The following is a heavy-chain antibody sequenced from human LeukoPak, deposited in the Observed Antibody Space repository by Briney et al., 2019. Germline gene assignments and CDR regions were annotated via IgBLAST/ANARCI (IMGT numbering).Heavy chain of an antibody. J-gene: IGHJ4*02. D-gene: IGHD6-19*01. V-gene: IGHV3-74*01. CDR1: GFTSSKYW. CDR3: ATKQWLAPPPDS. Sequence: GGSLRLSCAASGFTSSKYWMLWVRQAPGKGLESVSRINTDGTVTTYADSVEGRFTVSRDNADNTMFLQMNSVRDEDTAVYYCATKQWLAPPPDSWGQGTPVTVSS. CDR2: INTDGTVT.